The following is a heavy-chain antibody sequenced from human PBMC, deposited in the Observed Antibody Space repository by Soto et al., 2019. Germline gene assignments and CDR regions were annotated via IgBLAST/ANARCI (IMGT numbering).Heavy chain of an antibody. D-gene: IGHD2-15*01. CDR2: IYPGDSDT. J-gene: IGHJ6*02. CDR3: ARGYCSGGSCLVVGHYYGMEV. Sequence: GESLKISCKGSGYSFTSYWIGWVRQMPGKGLEWMGIIYPGDSDTRYSPSFQGQVTISADKSISTAYLQWSSLKASDTAMYYCARGYCSGGSCLVVGHYYGMEVWGQGTTVTVSS. V-gene: IGHV5-51*01. CDR1: GYSFTSYW.